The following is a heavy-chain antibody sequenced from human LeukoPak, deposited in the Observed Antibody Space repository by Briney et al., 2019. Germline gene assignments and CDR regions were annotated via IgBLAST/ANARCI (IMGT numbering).Heavy chain of an antibody. J-gene: IGHJ4*02. CDR3: ARDDYVWGTADYYFDY. CDR1: GFTFSSYA. V-gene: IGHV3-30-3*01. D-gene: IGHD3-16*01. CDR2: ISYDGSNK. Sequence: GRSLRLSCAASGFTFSSYAMHWVRQAPGKGLEWVAVISYDGSNKYYADSVKGRFTISRDNSKNTLYLQMNSLRAEDTAVYYCARDDYVWGTADYYFDYWGQGTLVTVSS.